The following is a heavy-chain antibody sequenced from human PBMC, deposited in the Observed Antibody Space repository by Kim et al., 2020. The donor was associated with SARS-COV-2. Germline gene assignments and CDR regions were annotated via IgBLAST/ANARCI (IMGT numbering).Heavy chain of an antibody. D-gene: IGHD1-26*01. J-gene: IGHJ6*02. CDR2: IYYSGST. Sequence: SETLSLTCTVSGGSISSYYWSWIRQPPGKGLEWIGYIYYSGSTNYNPSLKSRVTISVDTSKNQFSLKLSSVTAADTAVYYCARDHTILVGATPVDYYGMDVWGQGTTVTVSS. CDR3: ARDHTILVGATPVDYYGMDV. CDR1: GGSISSYY. V-gene: IGHV4-59*13.